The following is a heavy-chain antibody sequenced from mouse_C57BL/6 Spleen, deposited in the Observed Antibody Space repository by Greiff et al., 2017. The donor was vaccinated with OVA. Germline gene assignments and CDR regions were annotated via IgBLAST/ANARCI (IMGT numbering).Heavy chain of an antibody. CDR2: ISSGGSYT. D-gene: IGHD2-4*01. V-gene: IGHV5-6*01. CDR3: ARQVFHYDYFDD. J-gene: IGHJ2*01. CDR1: GFTFSSYG. Sequence: EVQRVESGGDLVKPGASLKLSCAASGFTFSSYGLSWVRQTPDKRLEWVATISSGGSYTYYPDSVKGRFTISRDNAKNTLYLQMSSLKSEDTAMYYCARQVFHYDYFDDWGKGTTLTVSS.